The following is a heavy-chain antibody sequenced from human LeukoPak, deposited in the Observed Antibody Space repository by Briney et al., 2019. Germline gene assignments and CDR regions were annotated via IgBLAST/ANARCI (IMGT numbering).Heavy chain of an antibody. CDR2: ISSSSSTI. V-gene: IGHV3-48*04. Sequence: GGSLRLSCAASGFTFSSYSMNWVRQAPGKGLEWVSYISSSSSTIYYADSVKGRFTISRDNAKNSLYLQINSLRAEDTAVYYCARSSYSSSSSVWGQGTMVTVSS. D-gene: IGHD6-6*01. CDR3: ARSSYSSSSSV. CDR1: GFTFSSYS. J-gene: IGHJ3*01.